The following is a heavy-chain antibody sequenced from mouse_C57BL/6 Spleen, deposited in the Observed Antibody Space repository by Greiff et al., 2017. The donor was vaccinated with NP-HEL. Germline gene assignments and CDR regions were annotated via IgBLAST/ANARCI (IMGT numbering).Heavy chain of an antibody. CDR2: ISSGGSYT. CDR1: GFTFSSYG. CDR3: ARPNTVRYFDV. Sequence: EVHLVESGGDLVKPGGSLKLSCAASGFTFSSYGMSWVRQTPDKRLEWVATISSGGSYTYYPDSVKGRFTISRDNAKNTLYLQMSSLKSEDTAMYYCARPNTVRYFDVWGTGTTVTVSS. D-gene: IGHD1-1*01. V-gene: IGHV5-6*01. J-gene: IGHJ1*03.